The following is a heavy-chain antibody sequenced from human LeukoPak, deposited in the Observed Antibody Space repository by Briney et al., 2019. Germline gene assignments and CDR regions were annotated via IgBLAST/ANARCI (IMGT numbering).Heavy chain of an antibody. CDR2: IYNSGST. V-gene: IGHV4-59*01. D-gene: IGHD4-23*01. Sequence: SETLSLTCTVSGGSISSYYRSWIRQPPGKGLEWIGYIYNSGSTNYNHSLKSRVTISEDMSNNQFSLKLSSVTAADTAVYYCARALRLWGGNSGIAFDIRGQGTMVTVSS. J-gene: IGHJ3*02. CDR1: GGSISSYY. CDR3: ARALRLWGGNSGIAFDI.